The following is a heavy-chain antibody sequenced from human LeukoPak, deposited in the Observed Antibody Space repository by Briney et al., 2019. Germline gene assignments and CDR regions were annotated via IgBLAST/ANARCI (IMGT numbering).Heavy chain of an antibody. CDR1: GGSISSGGYY. CDR3: ARASGEFADY. D-gene: IGHD3-10*01. CDR2: IYHSGST. J-gene: IGHJ4*02. V-gene: IGHV4-30-2*01. Sequence: SETLSLTCTVSGGSISSGGYYWSWIRQPPGKGLEWIGYIYHSGSTYYNPSLKSRVTISVDRSKNQFSLKLSSVTAADTAVYYCARASGEFADYWGQGTLVTVSS.